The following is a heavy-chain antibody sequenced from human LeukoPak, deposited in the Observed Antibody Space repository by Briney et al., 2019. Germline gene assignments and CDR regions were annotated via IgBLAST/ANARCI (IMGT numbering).Heavy chain of an antibody. Sequence: SETLSLTCTVSGGSISSHYWSWIRQPPGRGLEWIGYIYYSGSTNYNPSLKSRVTISIDTSKNQFSLKLSSVTAADTAVYYCARDRGGYTYSHDYWGQGTLVTVSS. J-gene: IGHJ4*02. V-gene: IGHV4-59*11. D-gene: IGHD5-18*01. CDR2: IYYSGST. CDR3: ARDRGGYTYSHDY. CDR1: GGSISSHY.